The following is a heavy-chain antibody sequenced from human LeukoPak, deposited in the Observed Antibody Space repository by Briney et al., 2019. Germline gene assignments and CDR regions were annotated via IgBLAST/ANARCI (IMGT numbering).Heavy chain of an antibody. CDR2: TFYTGRT. CDR1: GDSIISNIYW. Sequence: PETLSLTCTVSGDSIISNIYWWDWVRLPPGEGLEWIGATFYTGRTFYSPSLKSRVTISVDTSKNQFSLDLSSATAADTAVYYCARRRHNFDFYDVWGQGTRVTVSS. CDR3: ARRRHNFDFYDV. J-gene: IGHJ3*01. V-gene: IGHV4-39*01. D-gene: IGHD3/OR15-3a*01.